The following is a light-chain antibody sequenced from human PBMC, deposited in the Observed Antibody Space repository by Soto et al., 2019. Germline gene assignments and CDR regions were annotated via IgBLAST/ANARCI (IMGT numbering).Light chain of an antibody. CDR2: WAS. CDR3: HQNYSSPLT. CDR1: QRVLYISNTKNY. Sequence: DIVLTQSPDSLAVSLGERATINCKSSQRVLYISNTKNYLALYQHKPGPPPKLLIYWASTRESGVPDRFSGSGSGRDCTLTISRLQAEEVAVYYSHQNYSSPLTVGGGTKVEIK. J-gene: IGKJ4*01. V-gene: IGKV4-1*01.